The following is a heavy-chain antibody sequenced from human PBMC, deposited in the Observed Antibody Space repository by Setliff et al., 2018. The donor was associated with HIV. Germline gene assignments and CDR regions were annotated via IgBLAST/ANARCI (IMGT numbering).Heavy chain of an antibody. CDR3: VETDDTSSWSPDAFHI. CDR1: GGSINNPNFY. D-gene: IGHD6-13*01. CDR2: VYHTGTT. V-gene: IGHV4-39*01. Sequence: PSETLSLTCTVSGGSINNPNFYWGWIRQYPGKGLEWIGNVYHTGTTYYKTSLRSRVTMSVATSKNQLSLNLSSVTAADTALYYCVETDDTSSWSPDAFHIWGQGTMVTVSS. J-gene: IGHJ3*02.